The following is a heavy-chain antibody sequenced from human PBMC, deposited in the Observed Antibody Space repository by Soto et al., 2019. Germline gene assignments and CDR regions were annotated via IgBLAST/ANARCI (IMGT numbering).Heavy chain of an antibody. CDR1: GFTLSSYA. J-gene: IGHJ6*02. CDR3: AKNRLGVPAGVYYYYYGMDV. Sequence: QVQLVESGGGVVQPGRSLRLSCAASGFTLSSYAMNWVRQAPGKGLEWVAVISYDGSNKYYADSVKGRFTISRDNSKNTLYLQMNSLRAEDTAVYYCAKNRLGVPAGVYYYYYGMDVWGQGTTVTVSS. D-gene: IGHD2-2*01. CDR2: ISYDGSNK. V-gene: IGHV3-30*18.